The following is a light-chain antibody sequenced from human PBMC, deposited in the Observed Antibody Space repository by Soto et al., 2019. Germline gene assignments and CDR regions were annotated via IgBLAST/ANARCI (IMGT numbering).Light chain of an antibody. Sequence: EIVMTQSPATLSVSPGERATLSCRASQSVSSNLAWYQQKPGQAPRLLIYGASIRATGIPDRFSGSGSGTDFTLTISRLEPEDFAVYYCQQYGTSPRTFGQGTKVEIK. V-gene: IGKV3-20*01. CDR2: GAS. J-gene: IGKJ1*01. CDR1: QSVSSN. CDR3: QQYGTSPRT.